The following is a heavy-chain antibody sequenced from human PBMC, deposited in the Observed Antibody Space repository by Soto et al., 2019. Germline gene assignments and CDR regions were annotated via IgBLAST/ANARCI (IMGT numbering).Heavy chain of an antibody. CDR2: IYYSGST. CDR1: GGSISTSSYY. D-gene: IGHD3-22*01. J-gene: IGHJ4*02. Sequence: QLQLQESGPGLVKPSETLSLTCTVSGGSISTSSYYWGWIRQPPGKGLEWIGSIYYSGSTYYNPSLKSRVPISVDTSKNQFSLTLSSVTAADTAVYYCARDYDSSGDYWGQGTLVTVSS. V-gene: IGHV4-39*01. CDR3: ARDYDSSGDY.